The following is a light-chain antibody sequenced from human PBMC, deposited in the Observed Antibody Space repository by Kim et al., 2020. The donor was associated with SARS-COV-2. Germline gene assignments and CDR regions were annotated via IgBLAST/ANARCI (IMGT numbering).Light chain of an antibody. CDR2: GAS. Sequence: SPGERATLSCRASQSVSSSYLAWYQQKPGQAPRLLIYGASSRATGIPDRFSGSGSGTDFTLTISRLEPEDFAVYYCQQYGSSPWTFGQGTKVEIK. J-gene: IGKJ1*01. V-gene: IGKV3-20*01. CDR1: QSVSSSY. CDR3: QQYGSSPWT.